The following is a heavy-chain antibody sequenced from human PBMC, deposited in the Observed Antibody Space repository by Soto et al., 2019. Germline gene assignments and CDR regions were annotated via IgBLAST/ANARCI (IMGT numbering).Heavy chain of an antibody. J-gene: IGHJ6*02. V-gene: IGHV4-30-4*01. D-gene: IGHD5-18*01. CDR1: GGSISSGDYY. CDR2: IYYSGST. CDR3: ARDYMDTSMVRTQHYSGVDV. Sequence: QVQLQESGPGLVKPSQTLSLTCTVSGGSISSGDYYWSWVRQPPGTGLEWIGFIYYSGSTYYNPSLKSRVTISVDTSKNQFSLKLSSVSAADTAVYYCARDYMDTSMVRTQHYSGVDVWGQGTTVTVSS.